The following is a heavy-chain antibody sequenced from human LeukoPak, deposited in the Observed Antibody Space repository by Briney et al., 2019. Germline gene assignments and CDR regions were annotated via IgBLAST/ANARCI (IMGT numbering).Heavy chain of an antibody. J-gene: IGHJ4*02. CDR3: ARELFGGYDCVDY. Sequence: GGSLRLSCAASGFTFSNYNMNWVRQAPGKGLEWVSSISSSSSYIYYADSVKGRFTISRDNAKNSLFLQMNSLTAEDTAVYFCARELFGGYDCVDYWSQGTLVTVSS. CDR1: GFTFSNYN. D-gene: IGHD5-12*01. CDR2: ISSSSSYI. V-gene: IGHV3-21*01.